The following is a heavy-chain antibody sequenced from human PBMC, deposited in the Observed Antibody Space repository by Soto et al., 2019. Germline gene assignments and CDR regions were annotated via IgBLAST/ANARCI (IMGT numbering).Heavy chain of an antibody. J-gene: IGHJ5*02. CDR1: GYTLTELS. D-gene: IGHD1-26*01. CDR3: ATDLVVGALRAFDP. Sequence: ASVKVSCKVSGYTLTELSMHWVRQAPGKGLEWMGGFDPEDGETIYAQKFQGRVTMTEDTSTDTAYMELSSLRSEDTAVYYCATDLVVGALRAFDPWGQGTLVTVSS. CDR2: FDPEDGET. V-gene: IGHV1-24*01.